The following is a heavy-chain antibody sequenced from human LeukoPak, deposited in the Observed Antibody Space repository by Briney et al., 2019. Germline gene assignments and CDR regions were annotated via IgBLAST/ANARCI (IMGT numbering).Heavy chain of an antibody. CDR2: ISAYNGNT. V-gene: IGHV1-18*01. CDR3: ARDRCSGGSCYTYYFDY. J-gene: IGHJ4*02. CDR1: GYTFTSYG. Sequence: ASVKVSCKASGYTFTSYGISWVRQAPGQGLDWMGWISAYNGNTNYAQKLQGRVTMTTDTSTSTAYMELRSLRSDDTAVYYCARDRCSGGSCYTYYFDYWGQGTLVTVSS. D-gene: IGHD2-15*01.